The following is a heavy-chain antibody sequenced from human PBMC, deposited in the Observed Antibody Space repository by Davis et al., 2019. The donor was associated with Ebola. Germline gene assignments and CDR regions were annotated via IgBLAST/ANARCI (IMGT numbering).Heavy chain of an antibody. D-gene: IGHD2-15*01. CDR2: IRGSGGRT. J-gene: IGHJ4*02. V-gene: IGHV3-23*01. CDR1: GFTFRSSA. CDR3: TRILRGY. Sequence: GSLKLPCAASGFTFRSSAINWVRQTPGKGLGWVSGIRGSGGRTYYADSVKGRFTISRDNSKNTLYLQMNSLRAEDTAVYYCTRILRGYWGQGALVTVSS.